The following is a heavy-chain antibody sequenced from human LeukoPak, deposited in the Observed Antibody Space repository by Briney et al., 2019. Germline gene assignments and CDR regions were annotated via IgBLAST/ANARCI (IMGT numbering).Heavy chain of an antibody. CDR2: IKQDGSTK. Sequence: GGSLRLSCVASGFTFDDYAMYWVRQVPGKGLEWVANIKQDGSTKYYLDSVKGRLTVSRDNAKNSVFPQINSLRAEDTAIYYCARIGYSSSSFDYWGQGTLVTVSS. J-gene: IGHJ4*02. V-gene: IGHV3-7*03. CDR3: ARIGYSSSSFDY. CDR1: GFTFDDYA. D-gene: IGHD6-6*01.